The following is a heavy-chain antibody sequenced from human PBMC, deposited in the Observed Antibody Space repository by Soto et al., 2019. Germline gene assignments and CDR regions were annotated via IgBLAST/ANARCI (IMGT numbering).Heavy chain of an antibody. D-gene: IGHD2-2*01. V-gene: IGHV1-69*01. CDR3: ARSQGSSTSLEIYYYYYYGMDV. J-gene: IGHJ6*02. CDR1: GGTFGSYA. Sequence: QVQLVQSGAEVKKPGSSVKLSCKASGGTFGSYAISWVRQAPGQGHEWMGGIIPITGTANYAQTFQGRVTITADESTSTASMQLSSLRSEDTAVYYCARSQGSSTSLEIYYYYYYGMDVWGQGTTVTVSS. CDR2: IIPITGTA.